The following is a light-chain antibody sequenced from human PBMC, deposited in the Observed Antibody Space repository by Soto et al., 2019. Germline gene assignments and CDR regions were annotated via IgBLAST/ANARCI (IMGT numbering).Light chain of an antibody. CDR3: QQGGDWPPIT. J-gene: IGKJ5*01. CDR2: DAF. V-gene: IGKV3-11*01. CDR1: QGVSSY. Sequence: EIVLTQSPATLSLSPGERATLSCVASQGVSSYLAWYQQKPGQAPRLVIYDAFHRATGIPARFSGSGSGTDFTLTISSLEPEDSAVYYCQQGGDWPPITFGQGTRLEIK.